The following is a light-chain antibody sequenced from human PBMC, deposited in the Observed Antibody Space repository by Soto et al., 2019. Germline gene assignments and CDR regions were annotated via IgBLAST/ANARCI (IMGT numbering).Light chain of an antibody. CDR3: SSYAGSNNLV. CDR1: SSDVGGYNF. V-gene: IGLV2-8*01. CDR2: EVS. Sequence: QSALTQPPSASGSPGQPVTISSPGTSSDVGGYNFVSWYQQHPGKAPKLMIYEVSKRPSGVPDRFSGSKSGNTASLTVSGLQAEDEADYYCSSYAGSNNLVFGGGTKLTVL. J-gene: IGLJ2*01.